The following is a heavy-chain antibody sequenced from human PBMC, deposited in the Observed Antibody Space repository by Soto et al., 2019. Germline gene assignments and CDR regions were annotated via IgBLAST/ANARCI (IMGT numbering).Heavy chain of an antibody. CDR2: INHSGST. J-gene: IGHJ4*02. Sequence: SETLSLTCAVYGGSFSCYCWSWIRQPPGKGLEWIGEINHSGSTNYNPSLKSRVTISVDTSKNQSSLKLSSVTAADTAVYYCARNLAHYCTNGVCYYLDYWGQGTLVTVSS. CDR3: ARNLAHYCTNGVCYYLDY. V-gene: IGHV4-34*01. D-gene: IGHD2-8*01. CDR1: GGSFSCYC.